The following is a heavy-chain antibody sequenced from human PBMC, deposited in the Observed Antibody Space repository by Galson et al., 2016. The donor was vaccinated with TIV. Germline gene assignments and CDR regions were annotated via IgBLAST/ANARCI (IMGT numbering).Heavy chain of an antibody. V-gene: IGHV1-69*02. CDR2: IVPILGMT. CDR1: GGTFHKYT. CDR3: HVVLTSGDSYGLDV. J-gene: IGHJ6*02. D-gene: IGHD3-22*01. Sequence: SVKVSCKASGGTFHKYTISWVRQAPGQGLEWMGRIVPILGMTNYAEKFQGRVTITADRSTSTAYMELSSLRSEDTAVYYSHVVLTSGDSYGLDVWGQGTTVIVSS.